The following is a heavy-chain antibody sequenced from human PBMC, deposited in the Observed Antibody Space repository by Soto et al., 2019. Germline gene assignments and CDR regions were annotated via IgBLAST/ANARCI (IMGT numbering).Heavy chain of an antibody. CDR2: VHDTGPT. J-gene: IGHJ4*02. CDR3: ARGLSSPSAAGV. D-gene: IGHD6-6*01. CDR1: GGSVSSGGNY. Sequence: QLHLQESGPGLVKPSETLSLTCAVSGGSVSSGGNYWGWIRQSPGKGLEWIGSVHDTGPTHYNPALTSRVTISVDTSTNQFSLNVNSVTAADTAVYYCARGLSSPSAAGVWGQGTLVTVSS. V-gene: IGHV4-39*01.